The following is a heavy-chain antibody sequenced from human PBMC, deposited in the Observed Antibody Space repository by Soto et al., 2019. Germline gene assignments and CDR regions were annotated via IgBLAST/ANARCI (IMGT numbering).Heavy chain of an antibody. V-gene: IGHV5-51*01. Sequence: GESLKISCKGSGYSFTSYWIGWVRQMPGKGLEWMGMIYPGDSDTRYSPSFQGQVTISADKSISTAYLQWSSLKASDTAMYYCARSVVPADPYYSGMDVWGQGTTVTVSS. CDR1: GYSFTSYW. D-gene: IGHD2-2*01. CDR3: ARSVVPADPYYSGMDV. CDR2: IYPGDSDT. J-gene: IGHJ6*02.